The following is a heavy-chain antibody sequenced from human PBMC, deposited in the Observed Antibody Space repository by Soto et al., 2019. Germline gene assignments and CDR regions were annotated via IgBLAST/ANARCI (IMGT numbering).Heavy chain of an antibody. D-gene: IGHD2-21*02. CDR1: GGTFSSYA. Sequence: ASVKVSCKASGGTFSSYAISWVRQAPGQGLEWMGGIIPIFGTANYAQKFQGRVTITADESTSTAYMELSSLRSEDTAVYYCARGVPYCGGDCYSAGFDYWGQGTLVTVSS. CDR2: IIPIFGTA. J-gene: IGHJ4*02. V-gene: IGHV1-69*13. CDR3: ARGVPYCGGDCYSAGFDY.